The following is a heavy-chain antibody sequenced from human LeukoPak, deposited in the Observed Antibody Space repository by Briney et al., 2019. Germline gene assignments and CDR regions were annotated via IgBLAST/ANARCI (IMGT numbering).Heavy chain of an antibody. V-gene: IGHV4-59*01. CDR2: IYYSGGT. J-gene: IGHJ6*02. Sequence: SETLSLTCTVSGGSISSYYWSWIRQPPGKGLEWIGYIYYSGGTNYNPSLKSRVTISVDTSKNQFSLKLSSVTAADTAVYYCARGNPSSSWYANYYYYGMDVWGQGTTVTVSS. D-gene: IGHD6-13*01. CDR3: ARGNPSSSWYANYYYYGMDV. CDR1: GGSISSYY.